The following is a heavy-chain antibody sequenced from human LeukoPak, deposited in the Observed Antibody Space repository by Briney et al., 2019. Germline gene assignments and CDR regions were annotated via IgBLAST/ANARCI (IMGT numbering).Heavy chain of an antibody. CDR1: GGSISSGGYY. CDR3: ARGSSLRYFDWIDY. J-gene: IGHJ4*02. CDR2: IYYSGST. Sequence: SETLSLTCTVSGGSISSGGYYWSWIRQHPGKGLEWIGYIYYSGSTYYNPSLKSRVTISVDTSKNQFSLKLSSVTAADTAAYYCARGSSLRYFDWIDYWGQGTLVTVSS. D-gene: IGHD3-9*01. V-gene: IGHV4-31*03.